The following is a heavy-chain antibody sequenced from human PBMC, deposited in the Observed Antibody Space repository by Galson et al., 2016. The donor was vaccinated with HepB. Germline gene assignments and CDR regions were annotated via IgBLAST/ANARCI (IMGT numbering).Heavy chain of an antibody. CDR3: AREDSSWYGYYGMDV. D-gene: IGHD6-13*01. J-gene: IGHJ6*02. CDR2: ISSSGSYT. CDR1: GFTFTDYY. V-gene: IGHV3-11*06. Sequence: SLRLSCAASGFTFTDYYMTWIRQAPGKGLEWVSYISSSGSYTNYADSVKGRFTIPRDNARKSLYLQMNSLRPDDTAVYYCAREDSSWYGYYGMDVWGQGTTVTVSS.